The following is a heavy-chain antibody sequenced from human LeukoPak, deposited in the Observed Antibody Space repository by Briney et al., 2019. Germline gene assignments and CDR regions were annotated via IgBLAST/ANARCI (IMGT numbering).Heavy chain of an antibody. J-gene: IGHJ4*02. CDR1: GGSISSYY. Sequence: SETLSLTCTVSGGSISSYYWSWIRQPPGKGLEWIGYIYYSGSTNYNPSLKSRVTISVDTSKNQFSLKLSSVTAADTAVYYCARSYYDSSGYYFDYWGQGTLVTVSP. D-gene: IGHD3-22*01. CDR3: ARSYYDSSGYYFDY. CDR2: IYYSGST. V-gene: IGHV4-59*01.